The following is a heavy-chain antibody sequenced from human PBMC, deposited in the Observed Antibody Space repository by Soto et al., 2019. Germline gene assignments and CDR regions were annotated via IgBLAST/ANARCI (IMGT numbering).Heavy chain of an antibody. D-gene: IGHD2-15*01. CDR2: VSGSGSST. J-gene: IGHJ3*02. CDR3: ARRSPSWAFDI. Sequence: EVQLLESGGGLVQPGGSLRLSCAVSGFTFSNYPMSWVRQAPGKGLGWVSAVSGSGSSTYYADSVKGRFTISRDNSKNTLYLQMNSLRAEDTAVYYCARRSPSWAFDIWGQGTMVTVSS. V-gene: IGHV3-23*01. CDR1: GFTFSNYP.